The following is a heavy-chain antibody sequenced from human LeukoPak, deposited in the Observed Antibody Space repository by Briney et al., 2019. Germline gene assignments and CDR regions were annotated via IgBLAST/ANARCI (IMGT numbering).Heavy chain of an antibody. J-gene: IGHJ4*02. CDR3: ATYRQVLLPFES. CDR1: GFTFSTFA. CDR2: IFPSGGEI. V-gene: IGHV3-23*01. D-gene: IGHD2-8*02. Sequence: GSLRLSCAVSGFTFSTFAMIWVRQPPGKGLEWVSSIFPSGGEIHYADSVRGRFTISRDNSKSTLSLQMNSLRAEDTAIYYCATYRQVLLPFESWGQGTLVTVSS.